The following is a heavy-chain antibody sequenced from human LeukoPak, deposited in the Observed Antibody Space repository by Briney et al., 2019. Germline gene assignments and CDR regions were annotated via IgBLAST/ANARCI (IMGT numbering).Heavy chain of an antibody. CDR1: GLTISNYN. V-gene: IGHV3-21*01. CDR2: ISTSGSYI. CDR3: ATDLIHYYASGSKT. J-gene: IGHJ5*02. Sequence: GGSLRLSCAASGLTISNYNMNWVRQAPGKGLEWVSSISTSGSYIYYANSMKGRFTISRDNAKNSLYLQMNSLRVEDSAVYYCATDLIHYYASGSKTWGQGTLVTVSS. D-gene: IGHD3-10*01.